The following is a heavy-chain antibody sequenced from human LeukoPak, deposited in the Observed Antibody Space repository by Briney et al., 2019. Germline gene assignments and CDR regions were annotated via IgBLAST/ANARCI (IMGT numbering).Heavy chain of an antibody. Sequence: GGSLRLSCVASGFTFSSYEMNWVRQAPGKGLEWVSCISSSGSTIYYADSVKGRFTISRDNAKNSLYPQMNSLRAEDTAVYYCAELGITMIGGVWGKGTTVTISS. D-gene: IGHD3-10*02. J-gene: IGHJ6*04. CDR1: GFTFSSYE. CDR3: AELGITMIGGV. V-gene: IGHV3-48*03. CDR2: ISSSGSTI.